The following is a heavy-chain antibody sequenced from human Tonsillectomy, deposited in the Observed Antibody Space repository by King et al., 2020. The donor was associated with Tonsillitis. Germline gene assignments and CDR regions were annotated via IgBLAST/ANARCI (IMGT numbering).Heavy chain of an antibody. V-gene: IGHV5-51*01. CDR2: IYPGDSDT. Sequence: QLVQSGAEVKKPGESLKISCKGSGYSFTKYWIAWVRQMLGKGLEWMGIIYPGDSDTRDSPSFQGQVTISAAKSIRTAYLQWSSLKASDTAMYHCARHGDSSGYYLWGQGTLVTVSS. D-gene: IGHD3-22*01. J-gene: IGHJ1*01. CDR1: GYSFTKYW. CDR3: ARHGDSSGYYL.